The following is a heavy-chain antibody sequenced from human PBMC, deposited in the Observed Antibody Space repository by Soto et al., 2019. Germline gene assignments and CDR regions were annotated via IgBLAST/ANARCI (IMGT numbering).Heavy chain of an antibody. CDR3: ARMDFVMGDPDSNWFDP. Sequence: GASVKVSCKASGYTFSNHDLNWVRQAAGQRLERVGWMNPNNGKTGYAQKFQGRATMTSDASVNTAYLEVRSLRSDDTAVYYCARMDFVMGDPDSNWFDPWGQGTLVTVSS. CDR2: MNPNNGKT. V-gene: IGHV1-8*01. CDR1: GYTFSNHD. D-gene: IGHD2-2*03. J-gene: IGHJ5*02.